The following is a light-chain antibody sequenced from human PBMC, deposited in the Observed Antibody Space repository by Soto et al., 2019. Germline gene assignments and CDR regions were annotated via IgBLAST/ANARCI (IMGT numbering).Light chain of an antibody. V-gene: IGLV3-21*04. J-gene: IGLJ3*02. CDR2: YDS. Sequence: SYELTQPPSVSVAPGKTARITCGGNNIGSKSVHWYQQQPGQAPVLVIYYDSDRPSGNPERFSGSNSGNTATLTISRVEAGDEAVYYCQVWDSSSDPWVFGGGTKLTVL. CDR1: NIGSKS. CDR3: QVWDSSSDPWV.